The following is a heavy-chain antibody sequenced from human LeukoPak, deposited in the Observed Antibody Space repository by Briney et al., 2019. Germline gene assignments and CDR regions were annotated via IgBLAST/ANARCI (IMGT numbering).Heavy chain of an antibody. CDR3: AKDTFHVVPAAAFDY. J-gene: IGHJ4*02. V-gene: IGHV3-11*01. CDR2: ISSSGSTI. Sequence: GGSLRLSCAASGFTFSDYYMSWIRQAPGKGLEWVSYISSSGSTIYYADSVKGRFTISRDNAKNSLYLQMNSLRAEDTAVYYCAKDTFHVVPAAAFDYWGQGTLVTVSS. CDR1: GFTFSDYY. D-gene: IGHD2-2*01.